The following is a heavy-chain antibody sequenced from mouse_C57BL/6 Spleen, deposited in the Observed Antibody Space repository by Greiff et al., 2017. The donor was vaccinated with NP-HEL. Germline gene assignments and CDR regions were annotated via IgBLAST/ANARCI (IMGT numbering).Heavy chain of an antibody. D-gene: IGHD2-4*01. Sequence: EVQLQESGPVLVKPGASVKMSCKASGYTFTDYYMNWVKQSHGKSLEWIGVINPYNGGTSYNQKFKGKATLTVDKSSSTAYMELNSLTSEDSAVYYCARGGNYDYDHYAMDYWGQGTSVTVSS. CDR1: GYTFTDYY. CDR2: INPYNGGT. J-gene: IGHJ4*01. CDR3: ARGGNYDYDHYAMDY. V-gene: IGHV1-19*01.